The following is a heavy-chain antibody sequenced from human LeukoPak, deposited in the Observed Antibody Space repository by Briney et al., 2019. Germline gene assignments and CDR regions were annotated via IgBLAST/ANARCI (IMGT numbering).Heavy chain of an antibody. Sequence: GESLTISFKGSGYRFNAYWFAWVRQMPGKGLEWMGIIYPDDSDTRYSPSFQGQVTISADKSVRTAYLQWSSLKASDTAMYYCARPNITSYYDSRGYDAFDVWGQGTMVTVSS. V-gene: IGHV5-51*01. CDR1: GYRFNAYW. D-gene: IGHD3-22*01. CDR3: ARPNITSYYDSRGYDAFDV. CDR2: IYPDDSDT. J-gene: IGHJ3*01.